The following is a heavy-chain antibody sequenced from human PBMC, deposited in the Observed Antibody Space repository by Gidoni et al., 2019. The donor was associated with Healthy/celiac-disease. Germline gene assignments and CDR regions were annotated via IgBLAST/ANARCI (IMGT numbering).Heavy chain of an antibody. CDR2: IKQDGSEK. Sequence: EVQLVESGGGLVQPGGSLRLACAAAGFTVSSYWMRWVRQAPGKGLEWVANIKQDGSEKYYVDSVQGRFTISRDNAKNSLYLQMNSLRAEDTAVYYCAREDIVVVVAAVDYWGQGTLVTVSS. CDR3: AREDIVVVVAAVDY. J-gene: IGHJ4*02. CDR1: GFTVSSYW. V-gene: IGHV3-7*01. D-gene: IGHD2-15*01.